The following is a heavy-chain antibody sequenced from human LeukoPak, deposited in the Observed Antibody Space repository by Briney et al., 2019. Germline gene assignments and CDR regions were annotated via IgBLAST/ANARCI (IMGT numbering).Heavy chain of an antibody. CDR1: GFTFSDYY. CDR3: ARRMNYYYYGMDV. CDR2: ISSSGSTI. Sequence: PGGSLRLSCAASGFTFSDYYMSWIRQAPGKGLEWVSYISSSGSTIYYADSVKGRFTISRDNAKNSLYLQMNSLRAEDTPVYYCARRMNYYYYGMDVWGQGTTVTVSS. V-gene: IGHV3-11*01. J-gene: IGHJ6*02.